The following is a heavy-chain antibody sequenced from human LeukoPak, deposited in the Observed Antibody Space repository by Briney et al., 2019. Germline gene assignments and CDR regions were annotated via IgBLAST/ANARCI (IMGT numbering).Heavy chain of an antibody. Sequence: GGSLRLSCAASGFSVSTNYISWVRQAPGKGLEWVSVIYSGGSTKYADSVTARFTISRYNSKNTVYLQMNSLRAEDTAVYYCARATLDNWGQGTLVTVSS. CDR2: IYSGGST. J-gene: IGHJ4*02. V-gene: IGHV3-53*01. CDR3: ARATLDN. CDR1: GFSVSTNY.